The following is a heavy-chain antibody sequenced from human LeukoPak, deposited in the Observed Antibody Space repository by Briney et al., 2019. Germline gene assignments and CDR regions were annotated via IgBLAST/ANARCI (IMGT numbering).Heavy chain of an antibody. D-gene: IGHD3-10*01. Sequence: PGGSLGLSCAAPGFTLNGYWMHWVRQAPGKGLVWVSRINSDGSTTSYADSVKGRFTISRDNSKNTLYLQMNSLRAEDTAVYYCARKGSGSYNYYYYGMDVWGQGTTVTVSS. CDR2: INSDGSTT. J-gene: IGHJ6*02. CDR1: GFTLNGYW. CDR3: ARKGSGSYNYYYYGMDV. V-gene: IGHV3-74*01.